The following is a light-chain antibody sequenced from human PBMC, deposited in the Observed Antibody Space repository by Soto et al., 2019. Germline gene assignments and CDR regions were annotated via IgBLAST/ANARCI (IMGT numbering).Light chain of an antibody. V-gene: IGLV2-8*01. J-gene: IGLJ1*01. CDR2: EVS. CDR3: SSYSGTNYHEV. Sequence: QSVLTQPPSASGPFGQSVTISCTGTSSDVGGYNYVSWYQQYPGKAPKLMIYEVSERPSGVPDRFSGSKSGNTASLTVSGLQADDEADYYCSSYSGTNYHEVFGTGTKGT. CDR1: SSDVGGYNY.